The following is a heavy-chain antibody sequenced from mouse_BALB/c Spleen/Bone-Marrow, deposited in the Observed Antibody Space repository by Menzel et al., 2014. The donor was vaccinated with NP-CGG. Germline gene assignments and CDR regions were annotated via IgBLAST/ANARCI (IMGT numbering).Heavy chain of an antibody. J-gene: IGHJ4*01. Sequence: EVHLVESGGGLVQPGGSWKLSCAASGFTFSEYGMAWVRQAPGKGPEWVAFISSLASSIYYADSVTGRFTLSRENAKNTLYLEMTSLRSEDTAMYFCVRRGNGIYAMDYWGQGTSVTVSS. CDR2: ISSLASSI. CDR1: GFTFSEYG. V-gene: IGHV5-15*02. CDR3: VRRGNGIYAMDY.